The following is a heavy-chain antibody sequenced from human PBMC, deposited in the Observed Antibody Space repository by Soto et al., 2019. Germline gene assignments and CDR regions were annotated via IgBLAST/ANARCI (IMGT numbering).Heavy chain of an antibody. CDR3: ARVFPTNSGSYPSIDY. CDR2: INPSGGST. CDR1: GYTFTSYY. J-gene: IGHJ4*02. V-gene: IGHV1-46*01. Sequence: ASVKVSCKASGYTFTSYYMHWVRQAPGQGLEWMGIINPSGGSTSYAQKFQGRVTMTRDTSTSTVYMELSSLRSEDTAVYYCARVFPTNSGSYPSIDYWGQGTLVTVSS. D-gene: IGHD1-26*01.